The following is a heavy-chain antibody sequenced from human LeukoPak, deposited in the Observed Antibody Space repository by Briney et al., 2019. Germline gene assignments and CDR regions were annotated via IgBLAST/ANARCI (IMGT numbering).Heavy chain of an antibody. J-gene: IGHJ4*02. CDR1: GFTFGSYA. V-gene: IGHV3-23*01. CDR3: AKDLRGDYDFFGGN. CDR2: ISGSGGST. D-gene: IGHD3-3*01. Sequence: AGGSLRLSCAASGFTFGSYAMSWVRQAPGKGLEWVSAISGSGGSTYYADSVKGRFTISRDNSKNTLYLQMNSLRAEDTAVYYCAKDLRGDYDFFGGNWGQGTLVTVSS.